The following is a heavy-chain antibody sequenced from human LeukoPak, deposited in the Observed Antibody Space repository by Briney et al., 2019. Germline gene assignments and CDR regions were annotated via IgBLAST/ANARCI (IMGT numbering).Heavy chain of an antibody. J-gene: IGHJ3*02. CDR3: ARYSGSSDDAFDI. CDR2: IYYSGST. D-gene: IGHD1-26*01. Sequence: PPETLSLTCTVSGGSISSSSYYWGWIRQPPGKGLEWIGSIYYSGSTYYNPSLKSRVTISVDTSKNQFSLKLSSVTAADTAVYYCARYSGSSDDAFDIWGQGTMVTVSS. CDR1: GGSISSSSYY. V-gene: IGHV4-39*01.